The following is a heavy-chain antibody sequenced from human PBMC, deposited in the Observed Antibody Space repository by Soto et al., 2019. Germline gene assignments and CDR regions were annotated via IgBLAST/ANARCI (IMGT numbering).Heavy chain of an antibody. CDR3: AHRLLTNWFDP. V-gene: IGHV2-5*02. Sequence: QITLKESGPTLVKPTQTLTLTCTFSGFSLSTSGVGVGWIRQPPGTALELLSLIYWDDDKRYSPSLKSRLTITKETSKNQVVLTMTNMDPVDTATYYCAHRLLTNWFDPWGQGTLITVSS. J-gene: IGHJ5*02. CDR2: IYWDDDK. D-gene: IGHD3-9*01. CDR1: GFSLSTSGVG.